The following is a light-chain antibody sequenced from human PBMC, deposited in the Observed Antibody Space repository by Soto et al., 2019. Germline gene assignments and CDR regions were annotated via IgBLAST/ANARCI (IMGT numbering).Light chain of an antibody. CDR3: PVVNFYPST. J-gene: IGKJ4*01. CDR1: QGISSY. Sequence: SSVSATKKDRVTITCRASQGISSYLGWYQQKPGKAPNLLIYDASTLHSGVPSRFSGGGSGTDFTLTISSLQPEDCATYCCPVVNFYPSTFGGGTKVDVK. CDR2: DAS. V-gene: IGKV1-9*01.